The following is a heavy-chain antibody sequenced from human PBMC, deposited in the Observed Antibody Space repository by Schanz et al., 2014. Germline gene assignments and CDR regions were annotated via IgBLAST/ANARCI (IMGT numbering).Heavy chain of an antibody. CDR2: VSSRSDEI. J-gene: IGHJ2*01. CDR3: AKDLGVDCGDGCFNWYFDL. CDR1: TFTFDHYA. V-gene: IGHV3-23*04. Sequence: VQVVQSGGGLVKPGGSLRLSCSASTFTFDHYAMTWVRQAPGKGLEWVAAVSSRSDEIKYADSVRGRFTISRDNSRSTMYLQMNSLRAEDTAVYFCAKDLGVDCGDGCFNWYFDLWGRGTLVTVSS. D-gene: IGHD2-21*02.